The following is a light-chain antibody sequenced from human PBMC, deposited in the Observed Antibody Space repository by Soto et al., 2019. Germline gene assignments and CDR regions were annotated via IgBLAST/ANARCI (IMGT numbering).Light chain of an antibody. CDR2: ETS. J-gene: IGKJ5*01. Sequence: EIVLTQSPATLSLSPGETATLSCRASQSVNTYLAWYQQKPGQAPRLLIYETSNRATDIPARISGSGSGTDFTLTISSLEPEDFAVYYCQHGGIFGQGTRLEIK. CDR3: QHGGI. CDR1: QSVNTY. V-gene: IGKV3-11*01.